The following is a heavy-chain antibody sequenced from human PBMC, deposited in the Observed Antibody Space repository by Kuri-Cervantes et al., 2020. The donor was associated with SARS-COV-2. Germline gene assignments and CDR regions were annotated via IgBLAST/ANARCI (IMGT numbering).Heavy chain of an antibody. CDR2: ISYDGSNK. V-gene: IGHV3-30-3*01. D-gene: IGHD3-3*01. J-gene: IGHJ4*02. CDR1: GFTFSSYA. Sequence: GGSLRLSCAASGFTFSSYAMHWVRQAPGKGLEWVAVISYDGSNKYYADSVKGRFTISRDNSKNTLYLQMNSLRAEDTAVYYCARDRGDFWSGSIIYWGQGTLVTVSS. CDR3: ARDRGDFWSGSIIY.